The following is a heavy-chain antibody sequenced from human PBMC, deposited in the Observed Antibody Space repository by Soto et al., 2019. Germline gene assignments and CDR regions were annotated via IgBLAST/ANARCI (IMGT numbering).Heavy chain of an antibody. D-gene: IGHD1-1*01. Sequence: QVQLVQSGAEVKKPGASVKVSCKASGYTFTSYGISWVRQAPGQGLEWMGWISAYDGNTNYAQKLQGRVTMTTDTYTSTAYMDLRSLRSDDTAVYYCARHNSQWPNWFDPWGQGTLVTVSS. CDR1: GYTFTSYG. J-gene: IGHJ5*02. V-gene: IGHV1-18*01. CDR2: ISAYDGNT. CDR3: ARHNSQWPNWFDP.